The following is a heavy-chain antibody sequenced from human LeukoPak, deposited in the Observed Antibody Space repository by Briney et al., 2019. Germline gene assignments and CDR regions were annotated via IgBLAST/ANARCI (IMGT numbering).Heavy chain of an antibody. CDR3: ARVPGWSGYSSYPDY. J-gene: IGHJ4*02. CDR2: INPNSGGT. Sequence: ASVKVSCKASGYTFTGYYIHWVRQAPGQGLEWMGWINPNSGGTNYAQKFQGRVTVTRDASISTAYMELSRLRSDDTAVYYCARVPGWSGYSSYPDYWSQGTLVTVSS. CDR1: GYTFTGYY. V-gene: IGHV1-2*02. D-gene: IGHD3-3*01.